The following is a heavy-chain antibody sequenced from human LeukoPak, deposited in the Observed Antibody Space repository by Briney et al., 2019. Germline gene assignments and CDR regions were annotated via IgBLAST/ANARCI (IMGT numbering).Heavy chain of an antibody. D-gene: IGHD5-18*01. J-gene: IGHJ4*02. Sequence: GSLRLSCAASGVTFRGYAMSWVRQAPGKWLEWVSHIFTSGGRIYYSDSVKGRCTISRDNSKNTLYLKMNSLRAEDTAVYYCAKEALQSLRYTYISNFDYWGQGTLVTVSS. CDR1: GVTFRGYA. CDR2: IFTSGGRI. CDR3: AKEALQSLRYTYISNFDY. V-gene: IGHV3-23*01.